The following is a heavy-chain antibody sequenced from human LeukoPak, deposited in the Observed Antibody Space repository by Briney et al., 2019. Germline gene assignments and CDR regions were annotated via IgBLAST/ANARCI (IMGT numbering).Heavy chain of an antibody. Sequence: GSSVKVSCKASGGTFSSYAISWVRQAPGQGLEWMGRIIPILGIANYAQKFQGRVTITADKSTSTAYMELSSLRSEDTAVYYCASDLKYQLLRGDWFDPWGQGTLVTVSS. V-gene: IGHV1-69*04. CDR3: ASDLKYQLLRGDWFDP. CDR2: IIPILGIA. J-gene: IGHJ5*02. CDR1: GGTFSSYA. D-gene: IGHD2-2*01.